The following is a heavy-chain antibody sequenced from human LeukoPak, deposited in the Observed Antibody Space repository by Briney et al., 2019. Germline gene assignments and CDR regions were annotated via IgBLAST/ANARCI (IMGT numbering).Heavy chain of an antibody. Sequence: GGSLRLSCTVSGFSISTNDMNWVRQAPGKGLEWVSLIYISGITKYADSVQGRFTISRDTSTLYLQMNSLRAEDTAVYYCAKRSPPYWGQGTLVTVSS. V-gene: IGHV3-66*04. J-gene: IGHJ4*02. D-gene: IGHD3-10*01. CDR2: IYISGIT. CDR3: AKRSPPY. CDR1: GFSISTND.